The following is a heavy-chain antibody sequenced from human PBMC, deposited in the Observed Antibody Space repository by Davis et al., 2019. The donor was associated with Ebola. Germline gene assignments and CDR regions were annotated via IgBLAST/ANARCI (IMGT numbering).Heavy chain of an antibody. CDR1: GFTFSSYS. D-gene: IGHD3-9*01. V-gene: IGHV3-21*01. Sequence: PGGSLRLSCAASGFTFSSYSMNWVRQAPGKGLEWVSSISSSSYIYYADSVKGRFTISRDNAKNSLYLQMNSLRAEDTAVYYCARGYRYGLRYFDWFYYYYGMDVWGQGTTVTVSS. CDR3: ARGYRYGLRYFDWFYYYYGMDV. CDR2: ISSSSYI. J-gene: IGHJ6*02.